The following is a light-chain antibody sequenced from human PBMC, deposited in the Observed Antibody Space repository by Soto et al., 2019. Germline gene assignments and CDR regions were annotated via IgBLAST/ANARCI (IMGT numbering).Light chain of an antibody. V-gene: IGKV1-39*01. CDR3: QQSFITPWT. Sequence: DIQMTQSPSSLSASVGDRVTITCRASQTISSYLNWYQHKPGKAPKLLIDAASSLKSGVPSRFSGSGSGTDFTLTISSLQPEDFATYYCQQSFITPWTFGQGTKVEIK. CDR1: QTISSY. J-gene: IGKJ1*01. CDR2: AAS.